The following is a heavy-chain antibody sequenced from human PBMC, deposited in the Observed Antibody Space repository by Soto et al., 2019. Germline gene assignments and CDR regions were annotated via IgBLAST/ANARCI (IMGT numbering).Heavy chain of an antibody. V-gene: IGHV3-15*01. J-gene: IGHJ4*02. CDR2: IKSKTDGETT. Sequence: EVKLVESGGGLVKPGGSLRLSCGASGFTFSDAWMTWVRQAPGKGLEWVGRIKSKTDGETTDYAAPVKGRFSISRDDSTNTVYLQMNSLKIEDTAVYYCTLHVVVVTAVHNFFRSWGQGTLVTVSS. CDR3: TLHVVVVTAVHNFFRS. CDR1: GFTFSDAW. D-gene: IGHD2-21*02.